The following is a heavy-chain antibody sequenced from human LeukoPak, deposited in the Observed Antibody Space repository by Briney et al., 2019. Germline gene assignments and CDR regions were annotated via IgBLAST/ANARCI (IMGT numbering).Heavy chain of an antibody. V-gene: IGHV3-30*02. CDR1: GFTFSTYG. CDR2: IRYDGRNK. D-gene: IGHD3-10*02. CDR3: AELGITMIGGV. Sequence: GGSLRLSCAASGFTFSTYGMHWVRQAPGKGLEWVAFIRYDGRNKYYADSVKGRFTISRDNSRNTLCLQMNSLRAEDTAVYYCAELGITMIGGVWGKGTTVTISS. J-gene: IGHJ6*04.